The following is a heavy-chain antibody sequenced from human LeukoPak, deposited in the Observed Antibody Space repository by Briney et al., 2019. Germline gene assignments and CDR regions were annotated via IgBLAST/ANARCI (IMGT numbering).Heavy chain of an antibody. J-gene: IGHJ4*02. CDR2: ISGSGGST. V-gene: IGHV3-23*01. CDR3: AKSYYYNSGSWGIFDY. D-gene: IGHD3-10*01. CDR1: GFTFSSYA. Sequence: GGPLRLSCAASGFTFSSYAMSWVRQAPGKGLEWVSGISGSGGSTYYADSVKGRFTISRDNSKNTLYLQMNSLRAADTAVYYCAKSYYYNSGSWGIFDYWGQGTLVTVSS.